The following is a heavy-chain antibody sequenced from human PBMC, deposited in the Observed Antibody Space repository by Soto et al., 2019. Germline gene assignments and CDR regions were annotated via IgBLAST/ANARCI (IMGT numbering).Heavy chain of an antibody. Sequence: QEHLVESGGGVVQPGGSLTLSCTASGFSFSSYTMHWLRRAPGKGLEWVGIITFAGISKYYADWLKGRIVISRDNSKDSLYLQMDTLRPDDTAIYYCARDTVTSVTPYQRFYYYGMDVWGQGTTVTVSS. J-gene: IGHJ6*02. CDR2: ITFAGISK. CDR1: GFSFSSYT. CDR3: ARDTVTSVTPYQRFYYYGMDV. D-gene: IGHD2-2*01. V-gene: IGHV3-30*09.